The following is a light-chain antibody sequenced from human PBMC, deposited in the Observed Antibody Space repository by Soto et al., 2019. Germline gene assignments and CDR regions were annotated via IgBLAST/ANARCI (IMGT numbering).Light chain of an antibody. CDR3: LQHETYPRT. V-gene: IGKV1-17*01. CDR1: QGISNY. J-gene: IGKJ1*01. CDR2: AIS. Sequence: DIQMTQSPSSLSASVEDRVTITCRASQGISNYFGWYQQKPGRAPKRLIYAISILQGGVPSRFSGSGSGTEFTLTISSLQPEDFATYYCLQHETYPRTFGQGTKVDIK.